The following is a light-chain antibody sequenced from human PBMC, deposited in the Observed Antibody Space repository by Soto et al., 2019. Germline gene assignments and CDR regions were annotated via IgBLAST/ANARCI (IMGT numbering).Light chain of an antibody. Sequence: EIVLTQSPGTLSLSAGERATLSCRASQTVSRNYLAWYQQTPGQAPRLLIFAASSRATDIPDRFSGSESGKYFTLTISRLAPEDFAVYYCQQYDSTPSTFGLGTKVEL. J-gene: IGKJ1*01. CDR2: AAS. V-gene: IGKV3-20*01. CDR3: QQYDSTPST. CDR1: QTVSRNY.